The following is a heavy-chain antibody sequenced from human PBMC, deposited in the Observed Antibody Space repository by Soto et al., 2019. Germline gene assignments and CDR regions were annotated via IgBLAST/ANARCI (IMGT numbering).Heavy chain of an antibody. CDR1: GFTFSSYA. J-gene: IGHJ2*01. CDR3: AKCAGIMIVVGDWYFDL. Sequence: EVQLLESGGGLVQPGGSLRLSCAASGFTFSSYAMSWVRQAPGKGLEWVSAISGSGGSTYYADSVKGRFTISRDNSKNTLYLQMNSLRAEDTAVYYCAKCAGIMIVVGDWYFDLWGRGTLVTVSS. CDR2: ISGSGGST. D-gene: IGHD3-22*01. V-gene: IGHV3-23*01.